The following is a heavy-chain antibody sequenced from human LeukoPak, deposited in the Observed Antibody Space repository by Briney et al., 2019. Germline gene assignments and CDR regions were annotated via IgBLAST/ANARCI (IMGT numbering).Heavy chain of an antibody. V-gene: IGHV1-2*06. CDR1: GYTFTAHY. J-gene: IGHJ5*02. CDR3: ARDGYSRNWFDP. Sequence: ASVKVSCKASGYTFTAHYMHWVRQAPGQGLEWMGRINPNSGDTDYAQNFQGRVTMTRDTSISTAYMELSSLRSDDTAVYYCARDGYSRNWFDPWGQGILVTVSS. CDR2: INPNSGDT. D-gene: IGHD4-11*01.